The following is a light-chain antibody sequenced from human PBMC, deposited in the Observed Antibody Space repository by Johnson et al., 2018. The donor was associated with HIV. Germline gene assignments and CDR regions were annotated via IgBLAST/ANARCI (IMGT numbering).Light chain of an antibody. J-gene: IGLJ1*01. CDR2: ENN. V-gene: IGLV1-51*02. CDR1: SSNIGNNY. Sequence: QSVLTQPPSVSAAPGQKVTISCSGSSSNIGNNYVSWYQQLPGTAPKLLIYENNKRPQGIPNRFSGYKSGPSATLGITGLQTGNEADYYCGTWDICLNAYFYGTGTKVNVL. CDR3: GTWDICLNAYF.